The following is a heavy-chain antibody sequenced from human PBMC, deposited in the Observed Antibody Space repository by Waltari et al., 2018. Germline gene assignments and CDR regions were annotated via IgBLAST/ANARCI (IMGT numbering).Heavy chain of an antibody. J-gene: IGHJ6*02. CDR1: GEGVSSNSAA. D-gene: IGHD6-19*01. Sequence: QVQLQQSGPGLVTPSQTLSLTCSIPGEGVSSNSAAWNWIRPAPSRGLEWLGRTYYRSKWYNDYAVSVKSRITINPDTSKNQFSLQLNSVTPEDTAVYYCARENLPLGSSGWYEVYYYGMDVWGQGTTVTVSS. V-gene: IGHV6-1*01. CDR2: TYYRSKWYN. CDR3: ARENLPLGSSGWYEVYYYGMDV.